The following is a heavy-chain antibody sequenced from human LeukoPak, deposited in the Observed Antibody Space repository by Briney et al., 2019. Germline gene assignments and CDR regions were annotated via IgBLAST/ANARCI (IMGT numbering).Heavy chain of an antibody. CDR1: AYIFGGYA. Sequence: ASVKVSCKASAYIFGGYALHWVRQAPGQRLEWMGWINVDNGKTKSSQKFQDRVTISWDTSANSGYMELSSLRFEDSAVYFCARYGQQPTSFDSWGKGTLSPSP. D-gene: IGHD1/OR15-1a*01. CDR2: INVDNGKT. J-gene: IGHJ5*01. CDR3: ARYGQQPTSFDS. V-gene: IGHV1-3*01.